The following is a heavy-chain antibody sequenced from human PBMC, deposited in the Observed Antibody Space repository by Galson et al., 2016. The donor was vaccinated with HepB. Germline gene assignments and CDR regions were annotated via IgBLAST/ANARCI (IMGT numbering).Heavy chain of an antibody. CDR2: IKQDGSEE. V-gene: IGHV3-7*01. CDR3: ARDHDWAFDY. D-gene: IGHD3-9*01. Sequence: SLRLSCAASGFTFNNFWMTWVRQSPGKGLEWVANIKQDGSEEFYVDSVEGRFTISRDNAKNALFLQMNSLRDEDTAIYYCARDHDWAFDYWGQGTLVSVSS. CDR1: GFTFNNFW. J-gene: IGHJ4*02.